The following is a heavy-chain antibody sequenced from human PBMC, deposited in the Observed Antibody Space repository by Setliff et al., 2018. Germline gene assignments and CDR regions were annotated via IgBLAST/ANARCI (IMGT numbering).Heavy chain of an antibody. J-gene: IGHJ4*02. Sequence: LSLTCNVSGDSISGTYYWSWIRQPPGKGLEFIGYVYYSGTANYDPSLKSRVTMSVDTSKNQFSLKLRSVIAADTAVYYCARGRNIAARLLDSWGQGTLVTVSS. V-gene: IGHV4-59*01. D-gene: IGHD6-6*01. CDR3: ARGRNIAARLLDS. CDR1: GDSISGTYY. CDR2: VYYSGTA.